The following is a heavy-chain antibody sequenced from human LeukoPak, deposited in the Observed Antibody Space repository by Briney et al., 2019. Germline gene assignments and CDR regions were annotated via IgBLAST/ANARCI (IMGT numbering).Heavy chain of an antibody. J-gene: IGHJ4*02. CDR1: GYTFTNYG. Sequence: ASVKVFCKTSGYTFTNYGISRVRQAPGQGLEWMGWISPYNGNTIYAQKLQGRVTVTTDTSTSTAYMELRSLRSDDTAVYYCTRTVLDCKNGVCYDYWGQGTLVTVSS. CDR2: ISPYNGNT. V-gene: IGHV1-18*01. D-gene: IGHD2-8*01. CDR3: TRTVLDCKNGVCYDY.